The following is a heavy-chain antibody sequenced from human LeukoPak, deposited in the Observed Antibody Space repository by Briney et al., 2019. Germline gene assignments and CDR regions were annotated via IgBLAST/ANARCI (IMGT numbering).Heavy chain of an antibody. J-gene: IGHJ5*02. CDR1: GGSISSYY. CDR3: ARAAYRSSTSCFNWFDP. D-gene: IGHD2-2*01. CDR2: IYTSGST. Sequence: PSETLSLTCTVSGGSISSYYWSWIRQPAGKGLEWIGRIYTSGSTNYNPSLKSRVTMSVDTSKNQFSLKLSSVTAADTAVYYCARAAYRSSTSCFNWFDPWGQGTLVTVSS. V-gene: IGHV4-4*07.